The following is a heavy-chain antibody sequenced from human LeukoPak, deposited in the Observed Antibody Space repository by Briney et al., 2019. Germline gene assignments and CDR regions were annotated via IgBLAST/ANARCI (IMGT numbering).Heavy chain of an antibody. J-gene: IGHJ4*02. Sequence: ASVKVSCKASGYTFTSYYMHWVRQAPGQGLEWMGWISPNSDVTNYAQKFQGRVTLTRDTSISTAYMELSRLRSDDTAVYYCAREEIEMAAMDYWGQGSLVTVSS. V-gene: IGHV1-2*02. CDR2: ISPNSDVT. D-gene: IGHD5-24*01. CDR1: GYTFTSYY. CDR3: AREEIEMAAMDY.